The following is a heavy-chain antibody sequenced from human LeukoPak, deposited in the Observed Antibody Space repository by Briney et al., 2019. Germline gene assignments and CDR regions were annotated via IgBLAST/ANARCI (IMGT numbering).Heavy chain of an antibody. CDR1: GYTFANYG. Sequence: ASVKVSCKTSGYTFANYGMHWVRQAPRQSLEWMGWINTGNGNMKSSQKFQGRVTLTRDTSASTAYMELNGLNFEDTAVYYCARIPPSDARGLYQPHWGQGTLVTVSS. V-gene: IGHV1-3*04. CDR2: INTGNGNM. J-gene: IGHJ1*01. D-gene: IGHD6-6*01. CDR3: ARIPPSDARGLYQPH.